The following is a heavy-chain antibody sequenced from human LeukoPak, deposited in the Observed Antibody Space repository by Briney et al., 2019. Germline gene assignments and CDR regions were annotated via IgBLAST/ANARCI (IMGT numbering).Heavy chain of an antibody. CDR1: GGSISGSNYY. V-gene: IGHV4-39*01. D-gene: IGHD3-3*01. CDR3: ARQGGGFWSGDYSGDSYYGLDV. J-gene: IGHJ6*02. Sequence: SETLSLTCIVSGGSISGSNYYWDWIRQSPGKGLEWIGKVYYSGRTFYNPSLKSRVSISVDTSKNEFSLKLRSMTAADTAVYYCARQGGGFWSGDYSGDSYYGLDVWGQGTTVTVSS. CDR2: VYYSGRT.